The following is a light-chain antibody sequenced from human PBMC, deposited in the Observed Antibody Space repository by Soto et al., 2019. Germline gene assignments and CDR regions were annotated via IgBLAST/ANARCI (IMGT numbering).Light chain of an antibody. CDR2: CAS. CDR1: QGVSSGY. CDR3: QQYGSSPMYT. V-gene: IGKV3-20*01. J-gene: IGKJ2*01. Sequence: EIVLTQSPGTLSLSRGERATLSCRASQGVSSGYLAWYQQKPGQAPRLLIHCASSRATGIPDRFSGSGSGTDFTLTISRLEPEDVAVYYCQQYGSSPMYTFGQGTKLEIK.